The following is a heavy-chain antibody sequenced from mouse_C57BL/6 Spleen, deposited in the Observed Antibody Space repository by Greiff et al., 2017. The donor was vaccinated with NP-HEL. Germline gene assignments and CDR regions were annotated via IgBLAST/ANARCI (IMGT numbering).Heavy chain of an antibody. J-gene: IGHJ2*01. CDR3: ARKYYEEGSYYFDY. CDR2: ISSGGSYT. Sequence: EVKLQESGGDLVKPGGSLKLSCAASGFTFSSYGMSWVRQTPDKRLEWVATISSGGSYTYYPDSVKGRFTISRDNAKNTLYLQMSSLKSEDTAMYDCARKYYEEGSYYFDYWGQGTTLTVSS. V-gene: IGHV5-6*01. D-gene: IGHD2-4*01. CDR1: GFTFSSYG.